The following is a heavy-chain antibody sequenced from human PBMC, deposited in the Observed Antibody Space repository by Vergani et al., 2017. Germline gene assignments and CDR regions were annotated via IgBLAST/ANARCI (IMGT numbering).Heavy chain of an antibody. V-gene: IGHV3-21*01. Sequence: EVQLVESGGGLVKPGGSLRLSCAASGFTFSSYSMNWVRPAPGKGLEWVSSISSSSSYIYYADSVKGRFTISRDNAKNSLYLQMNSLRAEDTAVYYCARDLTYYCGGDCYPDWGQGTLVTVSS. CDR1: GFTFSSYS. CDR2: ISSSSSYI. J-gene: IGHJ4*02. CDR3: ARDLTYYCGGDCYPD. D-gene: IGHD2-21*01.